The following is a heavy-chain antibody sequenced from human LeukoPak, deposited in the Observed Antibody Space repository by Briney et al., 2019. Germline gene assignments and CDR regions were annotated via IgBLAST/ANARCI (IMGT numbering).Heavy chain of an antibody. CDR2: ISYDGSNK. Sequence: GGSLRLSCAASGFTFSGYPIHWVRQAPGKGLEWVAVISYDGSNKYYADSVKGRFTISRDDSKNTLYLQMNSPRAEDTAVYYCARDEGYCSRTSCYGAPKRMDVWGQGTAVIVSS. V-gene: IGHV3-30-3*01. J-gene: IGHJ6*02. CDR1: GFTFSGYP. D-gene: IGHD2-2*01. CDR3: ARDEGYCSRTSCYGAPKRMDV.